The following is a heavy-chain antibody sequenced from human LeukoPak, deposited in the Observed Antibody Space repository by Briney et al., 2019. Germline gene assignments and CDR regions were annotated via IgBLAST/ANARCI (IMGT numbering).Heavy chain of an antibody. CDR2: IRGSGGST. Sequence: GGPLRLSCAASGFTFSSYAMNWVRQAPGKGLEWVSSIRGSGGSTHYADSVKGRFTISRDNSKNTVYLQMNSLRAEDTAIYYCARAGYGSGVPNWFDPWGQGTLVTVSS. D-gene: IGHD6-19*01. CDR3: ARAGYGSGVPNWFDP. J-gene: IGHJ5*02. CDR1: GFTFSSYA. V-gene: IGHV3-23*01.